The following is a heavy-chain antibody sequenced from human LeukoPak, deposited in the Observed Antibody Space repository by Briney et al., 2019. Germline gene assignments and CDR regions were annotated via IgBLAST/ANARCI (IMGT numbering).Heavy chain of an antibody. CDR1: GYSFTSYW. CDR3: ARHKIDVAAGNMGGYYYYYMDV. CDR2: IFPGDSDT. J-gene: IGHJ6*03. D-gene: IGHD6-13*01. Sequence: GESLQISCKGSGYSFTSYWIGWVRQMPGKGLEWMGIIFPGDSDTRYSPSFQGQVTISADKSISTAYLQWSSLKASDTAMYYCARHKIDVAAGNMGGYYYYYMDVWGKGTTVTISS. V-gene: IGHV5-51*01.